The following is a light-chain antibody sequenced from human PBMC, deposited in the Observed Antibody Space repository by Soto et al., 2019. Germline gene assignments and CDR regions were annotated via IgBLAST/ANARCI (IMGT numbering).Light chain of an antibody. J-gene: IGKJ4*01. CDR3: QQYDLWGS. CDR2: AAS. V-gene: IGKV3-15*01. Sequence: EIVMTQSPVTLSVSPGDRVTLSCRASQSVSNAVAWYQQKYGQSPRLLIYAASTRATGVPDRFWGSGSGTDFTLTISSMQSEDFEIYYCQQYDLWGSFGGGTRVEI. CDR1: QSVSNA.